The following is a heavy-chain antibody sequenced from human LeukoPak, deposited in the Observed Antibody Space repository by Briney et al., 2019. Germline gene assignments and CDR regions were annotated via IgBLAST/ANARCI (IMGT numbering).Heavy chain of an antibody. Sequence: GGSLRLSCAASGFTFSRFNLHWVRQAPGKGLEWVAVIWHDGSNKYYTNSVKGRFTISRDDSKNTLYLQMNSLKAEDTAVYYCARPDYGASGDYWGQRTLVTVSS. CDR3: ARPDYGASGDY. V-gene: IGHV3-33*01. J-gene: IGHJ4*02. CDR2: IWHDGSNK. CDR1: GFTFSRFN. D-gene: IGHD4-17*01.